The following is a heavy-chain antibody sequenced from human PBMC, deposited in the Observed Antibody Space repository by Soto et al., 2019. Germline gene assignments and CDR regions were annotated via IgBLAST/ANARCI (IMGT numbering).Heavy chain of an antibody. CDR2: IYYSGRT. Sequence: SETLSLTCNVSGGSINSAGFYWSWIRQHPGKGLEWIGYIYYSGRTYYNPSLKSRVTISIDTSKTQFSLKLSSVTAADTAVYYCARASAVDTAMVYDYWGQGTLVTVS. J-gene: IGHJ4*02. CDR1: GGSINSAGFY. V-gene: IGHV4-31*03. D-gene: IGHD5-18*01. CDR3: ARASAVDTAMVYDY.